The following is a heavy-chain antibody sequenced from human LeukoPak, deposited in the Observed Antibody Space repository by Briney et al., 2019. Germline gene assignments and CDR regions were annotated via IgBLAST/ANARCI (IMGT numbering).Heavy chain of an antibody. CDR2: ISGSGGST. CDR1: GFTFSSYA. V-gene: IGHV3-23*01. D-gene: IGHD6-13*01. Sequence: GGSLRLSCAASGFTFSSYAMSWVRQAPGKGLEWVSAISGSGGSTYYADSVKGRFTISRDNSKNTLYLQMNSLRAEDTAAYYCAKHEQQLVLGWFDPWGQGTLVTVSS. J-gene: IGHJ5*02. CDR3: AKHEQQLVLGWFDP.